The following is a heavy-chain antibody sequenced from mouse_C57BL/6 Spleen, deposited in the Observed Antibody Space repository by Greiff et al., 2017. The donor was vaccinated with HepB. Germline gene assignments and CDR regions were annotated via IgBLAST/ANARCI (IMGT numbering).Heavy chain of an antibody. V-gene: IGHV1-69*01. CDR2: IDPSDSYT. Sequence: VQLHQPGAELVMPGASVKLSCKASGYTFTSYWMHWVKQRPGQGLEWIGEIDPSDSYTNYNQKFKGKSTLTVDKSSSTAYMQLSSLTSEDSAVYSGERSYNASSSDDFDYWGQGTTLTVSS. CDR3: ERSYNASSSDDFDY. D-gene: IGHD1-1*01. CDR1: GYTFTSYW. J-gene: IGHJ2*01.